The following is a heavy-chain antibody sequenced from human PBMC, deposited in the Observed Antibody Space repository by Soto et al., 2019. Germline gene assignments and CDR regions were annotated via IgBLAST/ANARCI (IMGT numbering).Heavy chain of an antibody. J-gene: IGHJ6*02. Sequence: RASVKVSCKASGGIFSSFTISWVRQAPGQGLEWLGGIIPIFDTPTYAQNFQGRVTITADKSTNTVYMELSSLRSEDTAVYYCATHGATTMARGEMKHYYYVMDVWGQGTTVTVSS. D-gene: IGHD3-10*01. CDR1: GGIFSSFT. CDR2: IIPIFDTP. CDR3: ATHGATTMARGEMKHYYYVMDV. V-gene: IGHV1-69*06.